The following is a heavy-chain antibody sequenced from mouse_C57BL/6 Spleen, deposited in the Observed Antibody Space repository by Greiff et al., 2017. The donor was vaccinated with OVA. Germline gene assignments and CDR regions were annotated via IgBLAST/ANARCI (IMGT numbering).Heavy chain of an antibody. D-gene: IGHD4-1*02. Sequence: EVQLLESGGGLVKPGGSLKLSCAASGFTFSDYGMHWVRQAPEKGLEWVAYISSGSSTIYYADTVKGRFTISRDNAKNVLFLQSSSRGSEDTAMYCCAAIGNWYFDDWGTGTTVTVSS. CDR3: AAIGNWYFDD. V-gene: IGHV5-17*01. J-gene: IGHJ1*03. CDR2: ISSGSSTI. CDR1: GFTFSDYG.